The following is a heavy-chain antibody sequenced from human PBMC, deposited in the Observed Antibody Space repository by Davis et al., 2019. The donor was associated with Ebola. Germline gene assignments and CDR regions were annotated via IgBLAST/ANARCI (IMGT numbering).Heavy chain of an antibody. J-gene: IGHJ3*02. CDR1: GYTFTGYY. D-gene: IGHD6-6*01. Sequence: ASVKVSCKASGYTFTGYYMHWVRQAPGQGLEWMGWISAYNGNTNYAQKLQGRVTMTTDTSTSTAYMELRSLRSDDTAVYYCARDRRLIAARPRADAFDIWGQGTMVTVSS. CDR3: ARDRRLIAARPRADAFDI. CDR2: ISAYNGNT. V-gene: IGHV1-18*04.